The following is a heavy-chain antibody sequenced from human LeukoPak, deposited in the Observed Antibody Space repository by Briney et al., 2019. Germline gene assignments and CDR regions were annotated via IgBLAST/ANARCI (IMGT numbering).Heavy chain of an antibody. CDR1: GGSISSGDYY. CDR3: ARDRLQYYYYGMDV. D-gene: IGHD4-11*01. Sequence: SETLSLTCTVSGGSISSGDYYWSWIRQPPGKGLEWIGYIYYSGSTYYNPSLKSRVTISVDTSMNQFSLKLSSVTAADTAVYYCARDRLQYYYYGMDVWGQGTTVTVSS. J-gene: IGHJ6*02. CDR2: IYYSGST. V-gene: IGHV4-30-4*01.